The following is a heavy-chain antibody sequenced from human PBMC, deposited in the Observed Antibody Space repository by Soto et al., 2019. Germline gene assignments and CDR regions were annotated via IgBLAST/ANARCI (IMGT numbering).Heavy chain of an antibody. CDR3: ARDPYSSSRNNWFDP. CDR1: GFTFSSYW. CDR2: INSDGSST. D-gene: IGHD6-13*01. J-gene: IGHJ5*02. Sequence: GGSLRLSCAASGFTFSSYWMHWVRQAPGKGLVWVSLINSDGSSTSYADSVKGRFTISRDNAKNTLYLQMNSLRAEDTAVYYCARDPYSSSRNNWFDPWGQGTLVTVSS. V-gene: IGHV3-74*01.